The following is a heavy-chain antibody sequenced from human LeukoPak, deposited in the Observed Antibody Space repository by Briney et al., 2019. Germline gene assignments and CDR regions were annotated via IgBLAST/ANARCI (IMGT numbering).Heavy chain of an antibody. CDR2: FDPEDGET. D-gene: IGHD1-26*01. V-gene: IGHV1-24*01. CDR1: GYTLTELS. J-gene: IGHJ5*02. CDR3: ARGNSGSYENWFDP. Sequence: ASVKVSCKVSGYTLTELSMHWVRQAPGKGLEWMGGFDPEDGETIYAQKFQGRVTMTEDTSTDTAYMELSSLRSEDTAVYYCARGNSGSYENWFDPWGQGTLVTVSS.